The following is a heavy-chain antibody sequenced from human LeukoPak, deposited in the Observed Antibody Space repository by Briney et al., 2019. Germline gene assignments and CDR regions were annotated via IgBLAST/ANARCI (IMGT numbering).Heavy chain of an antibody. J-gene: IGHJ6*03. V-gene: IGHV4-59*01. D-gene: IGHD1-14*01. CDR1: GGSISSYY. CDR2: IYYSGST. CDR3: ARAHRAWITFPYYYDHYMDV. Sequence: SETLSLTCTVSGGSISSYYWSWIRQPPGKGLEWIGYIYYSGSTNYNPSLKSRVTISVDTSKNQFSLKLSSVTAADTAVYYCARAHRAWITFPYYYDHYMDVWGKGTTVTVSS.